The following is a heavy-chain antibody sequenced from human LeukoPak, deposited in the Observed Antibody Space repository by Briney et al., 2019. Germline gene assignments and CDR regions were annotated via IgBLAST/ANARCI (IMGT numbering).Heavy chain of an antibody. J-gene: IGHJ4*02. D-gene: IGHD3-10*01. CDR2: ISSSSSYI. CDR3: ARDFSQYYYGSGSPFDY. V-gene: IGHV3-21*01. Sequence: GGSLRLSCAASGFTFSSYSMNWVRQAPGKGLEWVSSISSSSSYIYYADSVKGRFTISRDNAKNSLYLQMNSLRAEDTAVYYCARDFSQYYYGSGSPFDYWGQGTLVTVSS. CDR1: GFTFSSYS.